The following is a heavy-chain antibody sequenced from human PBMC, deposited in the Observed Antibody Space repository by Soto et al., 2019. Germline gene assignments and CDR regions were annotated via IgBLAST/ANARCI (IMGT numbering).Heavy chain of an antibody. Sequence: ASVKVSCKVSGYTLTELSMHWVRQAPGKGLEWMGGFDPEDGETIYAQKFQGRVTMTEDTSTDTAYMELSSLRSEDTAVYYCATGPPYYDFWSGYRNWFDPWGQGTPVTVSS. D-gene: IGHD3-3*01. J-gene: IGHJ5*02. CDR3: ATGPPYYDFWSGYRNWFDP. V-gene: IGHV1-24*01. CDR2: FDPEDGET. CDR1: GYTLTELS.